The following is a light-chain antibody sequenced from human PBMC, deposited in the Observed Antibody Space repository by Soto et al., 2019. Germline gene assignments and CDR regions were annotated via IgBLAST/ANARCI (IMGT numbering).Light chain of an antibody. CDR1: QIISSW. V-gene: IGKV1-5*01. CDR2: DVS. CDR3: QQYNTFWT. Sequence: DIQMTQSPSTLSASVGDRVTITCRASQIISSWLAWYQQKPGKAPKLLIYDVSSLESGVPSRFSGSGSGTEFTLTISSLQPDDSATYYCQQYNTFWTVGQGTKVDIK. J-gene: IGKJ1*01.